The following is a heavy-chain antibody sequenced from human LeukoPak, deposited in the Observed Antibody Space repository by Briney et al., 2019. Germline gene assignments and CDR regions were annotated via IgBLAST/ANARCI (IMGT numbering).Heavy chain of an antibody. CDR3: ATMPAYSGYEFDY. CDR1: GGSVSSGSYY. Sequence: SETLSLTCTVSGGSVSSGSYYWSGIRQPPGKGLEWIAYIYYSGSTNYNPSLKSRVTISVDTSKNQFSLKLTSVTAADTAVYYCATMPAYSGYEFDYWGQGTLVTVSS. CDR2: IYYSGST. J-gene: IGHJ4*02. D-gene: IGHD5-12*01. V-gene: IGHV4-61*01.